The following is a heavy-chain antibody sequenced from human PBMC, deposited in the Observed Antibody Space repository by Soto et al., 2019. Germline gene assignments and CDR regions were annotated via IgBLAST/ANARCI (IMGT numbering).Heavy chain of an antibody. CDR2: ISGSGGST. V-gene: IGHV3-23*01. J-gene: IGHJ6*02. CDR3: AKSPKRSHWGYYYGMDV. D-gene: IGHD7-27*01. Sequence: GGSLRLSCAASGFTFSSYAMSWVRQAPGKGLEWVSAISGSGGSTYYADSVKGRFTISRDNSKNTLYLQMNSLRAEDTAVYYCAKSPKRSHWGYYYGMDVWGQGTTVTVSS. CDR1: GFTFSSYA.